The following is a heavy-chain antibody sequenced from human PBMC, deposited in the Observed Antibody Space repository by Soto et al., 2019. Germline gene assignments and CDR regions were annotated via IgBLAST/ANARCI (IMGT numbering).Heavy chain of an antibody. Sequence: XETLALTCTVPGGSTSSYYWSGIRQPPGKGLEWIGYIYYSGSTNYNPSLKSRVTISVDTSKNQFSLKLSSVTAADTAVYYCARGDDSSGLGPYFDYWGQGTLVTVSS. CDR1: GGSTSSYY. CDR3: ARGDDSSGLGPYFDY. D-gene: IGHD3-22*01. CDR2: IYYSGST. J-gene: IGHJ4*02. V-gene: IGHV4-59*01.